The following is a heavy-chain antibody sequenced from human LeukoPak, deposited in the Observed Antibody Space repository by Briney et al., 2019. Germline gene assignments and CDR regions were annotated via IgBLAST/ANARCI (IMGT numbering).Heavy chain of an antibody. CDR1: GFTSSSYG. CDR3: AREGNGHSYPFDY. V-gene: IGHV3-30*03. D-gene: IGHD5-18*01. J-gene: IGHJ4*02. Sequence: PGGSLRLSCAASGFTSSSYGMHWVRQAPGKGLEWVAVISYDGSNKYYADSVKGRFTISRDNSKNTLYLQMNSLRAEDTAVYYCAREGNGHSYPFDYWGQGTLVTVSS. CDR2: ISYDGSNK.